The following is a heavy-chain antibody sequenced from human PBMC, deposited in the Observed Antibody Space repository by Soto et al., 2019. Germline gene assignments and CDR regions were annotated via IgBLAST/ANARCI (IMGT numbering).Heavy chain of an antibody. CDR3: AKDHLVPYDILTGNRDLDY. V-gene: IGHV3-23*01. J-gene: IGHJ4*02. CDR1: GFTFSSYA. CDR2: ISGSGGST. D-gene: IGHD3-9*01. Sequence: GGSLRLSCAASGFTFSSYAMSWVRQAPGKGLEWVSAISGSGGSTYYADSVKGRFTISRDNSKNTLYLQMNSLRAEDTAVYYCAKDHLVPYDILTGNRDLDYWGQGTLVTVSS.